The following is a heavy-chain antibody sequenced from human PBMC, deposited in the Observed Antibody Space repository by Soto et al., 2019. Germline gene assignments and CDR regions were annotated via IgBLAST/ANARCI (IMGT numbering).Heavy chain of an antibody. CDR3: AREPATAKPEGVDF. D-gene: IGHD1-1*01. J-gene: IGHJ4*02. Sequence: ASVKVSCKASGCTFSDYYIHWVRQAPGQGLEWMGWINPNSGGTKYAPKFQGGVTMTRDTSITTAYMELSRLRSGDTAVYYCAREPATAKPEGVDFWGQGTLVTVSS. CDR2: INPNSGGT. V-gene: IGHV1-2*02. CDR1: GCTFSDYY.